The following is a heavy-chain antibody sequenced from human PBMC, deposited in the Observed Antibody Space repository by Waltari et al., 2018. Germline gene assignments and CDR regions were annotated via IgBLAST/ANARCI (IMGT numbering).Heavy chain of an antibody. CDR3: AHRLPEDGSGSYYLIFDP. CDR1: GFSLSTSGVG. D-gene: IGHD3-10*01. J-gene: IGHJ5*02. CDR2: IYWDDDK. V-gene: IGHV2-5*02. Sequence: QITLKESGPTLVKPTQTLTLTCTFSGFSLSTSGVGVGWIRQPPGKALEWLALIYWDDDKRYSPSLKSRLTITKDTSKNQVVRTMTNMDPVDTATYYCAHRLPEDGSGSYYLIFDPWGQGTLVTVSS.